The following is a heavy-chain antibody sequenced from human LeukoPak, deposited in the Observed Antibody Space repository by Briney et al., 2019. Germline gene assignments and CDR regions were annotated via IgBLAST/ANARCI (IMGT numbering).Heavy chain of an antibody. CDR3: AREILTGYSLYYFDY. J-gene: IGHJ4*02. CDR1: GDSISSGDYY. V-gene: IGHV4-61*02. Sequence: SETLSLTCTVSGDSISSGDYYWSWIRQPAGKGLEWIGRISSSGSTNYNPSLKSRVTISVDTSKNQFSLKLSSVTAADTAVYYCAREILTGYSLYYFDYWGQGTLVTVSS. D-gene: IGHD3-9*01. CDR2: ISSSGST.